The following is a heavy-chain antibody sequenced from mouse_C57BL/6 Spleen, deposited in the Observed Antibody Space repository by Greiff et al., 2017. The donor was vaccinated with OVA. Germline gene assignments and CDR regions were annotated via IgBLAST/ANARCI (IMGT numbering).Heavy chain of an antibody. CDR3: AREYYGSSYGYFDV. Sequence: VKLQESGAELVKPGASVKISCKASGYAFSSYWMNWVKQRPGKGLEWIGQIYPGDGDTNYNGKFKGKATLTADKSSSTAYMQLSSLTSEDSAVYFCAREYYGSSYGYFDVWGTGTTVTVSS. V-gene: IGHV1-80*01. CDR1: GYAFSSYW. CDR2: IYPGDGDT. D-gene: IGHD1-1*01. J-gene: IGHJ1*03.